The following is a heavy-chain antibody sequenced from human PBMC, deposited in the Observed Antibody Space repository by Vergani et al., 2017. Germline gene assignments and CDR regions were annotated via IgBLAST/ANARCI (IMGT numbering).Heavy chain of an antibody. CDR3: ARVGTYYYYSNGKAVLDTFDL. CDR1: GFTFSSYW. CDR2: IEQDGFEK. D-gene: IGHD3-22*01. V-gene: IGHV3-7*01. Sequence: EVQLVESGGGLVQPGGSLRLSCVSSGFTFSSYWMSWVRQAPGKGPEWVANIEQDGFEKYYLGSVKGRFTISRDNAKNSLYVQMKSLRVEDSAVYYCARVGTYYYYSNGKAVLDTFDLWGNETMVIVSS. J-gene: IGHJ3*01.